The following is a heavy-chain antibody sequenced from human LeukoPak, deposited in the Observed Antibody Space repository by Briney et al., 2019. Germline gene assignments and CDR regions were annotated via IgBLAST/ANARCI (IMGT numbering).Heavy chain of an antibody. CDR2: IYPGDSDT. D-gene: IGHD3-3*01. J-gene: IGHJ4*02. CDR3: ARLLSFLEIRGTN. Sequence: GESLKISCKVSGYSFTNYWIAWVRQMPGKGLEWMGIIYPGDSDTRYSPSFQGQVTISADKSISTAYLQWSSLKASDTAMYYCARLLSFLEIRGTNWGQGTLVTVSS. CDR1: GYSFTNYW. V-gene: IGHV5-51*01.